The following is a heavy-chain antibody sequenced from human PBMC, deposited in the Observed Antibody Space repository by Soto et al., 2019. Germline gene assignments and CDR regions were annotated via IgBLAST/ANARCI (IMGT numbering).Heavy chain of an antibody. V-gene: IGHV2-5*02. CDR1: GFSLSTSGAA. CDR3: AHRATMTIFGLIIDNGIWFDP. Sequence: QINLIESGPTLVKPTQTLTLTCTFSGFSLSTSGAAVGWVRQPPGRALEWLALIYWDGDKRYNASPGNRLTITKDTSMNQVVLTLRNFEAADTATYYCAHRATMTIFGLIIDNGIWFDPWGQGTRVIVSS. D-gene: IGHD3-3*01. CDR2: IYWDGDK. J-gene: IGHJ5*02.